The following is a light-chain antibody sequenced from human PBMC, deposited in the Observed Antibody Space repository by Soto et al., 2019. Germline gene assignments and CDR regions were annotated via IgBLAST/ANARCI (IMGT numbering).Light chain of an antibody. J-gene: IGKJ1*01. CDR3: HHYNNWWA. V-gene: IGKV3-15*01. CDR2: GAS. Sequence: EIVLTQSPGTLSLSPGERATLSCRASQSVSSNLAWYQQKPGQAPRLLIYGASTRATGIPARFSGSGSGTEFSLTINSLQSEDFAVYYCHHYNNWWAFGQGTKVDIK. CDR1: QSVSSN.